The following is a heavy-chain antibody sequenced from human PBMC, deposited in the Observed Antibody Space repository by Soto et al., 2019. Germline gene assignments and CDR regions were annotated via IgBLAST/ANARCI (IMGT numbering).Heavy chain of an antibody. V-gene: IGHV4-59*11. Sequence: FLTCVGSGYSISSPSWLWIRQSPVSGLDWSGYSFSGGSGTYNPSLGVRVTISVDTSKNNFSLKWSGVTAADTAVYYGARGRGSHLEXWGQGTLVTVSX. CDR3: ARGRGSHLEX. CDR2: SFSGGSG. CDR1: GYSISSPS. J-gene: IGHJ4*02. D-gene: IGHD3-16*01.